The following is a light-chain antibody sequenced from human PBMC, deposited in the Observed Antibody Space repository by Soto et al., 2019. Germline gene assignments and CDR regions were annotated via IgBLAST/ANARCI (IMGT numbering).Light chain of an antibody. CDR3: QSYDISLHNYV. CDR1: TSNIGAPYD. CDR2: GDN. J-gene: IGLJ1*01. Sequence: QSALTQPPSVSGAPGQRVSISCTGRTSNIGAPYDVHWYQHLPGTAPKLLIYGDNNRPSGVPDRFSGSKSGTSASLAITRLQAEDEADYYCQSYDISLHNYVFGTGTKVTVL. V-gene: IGLV1-40*01.